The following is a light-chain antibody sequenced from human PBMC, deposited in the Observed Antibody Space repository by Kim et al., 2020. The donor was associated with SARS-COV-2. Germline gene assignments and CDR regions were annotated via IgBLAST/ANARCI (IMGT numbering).Light chain of an antibody. J-gene: IGLJ2*01. Sequence: SSELTQDPAVSVALGQTVRITCQGDSLRSYYATWYQQKPGQAPIVVIYGKNNRPSGIPDRFSGSSSGNTASLTITGTQAGDEGDYYCNSRDSNDNVVFGG. V-gene: IGLV3-19*01. CDR1: SLRSYY. CDR3: NSRDSNDNVV. CDR2: GKN.